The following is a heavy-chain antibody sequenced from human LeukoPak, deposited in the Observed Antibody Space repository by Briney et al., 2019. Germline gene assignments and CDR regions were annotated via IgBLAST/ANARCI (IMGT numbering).Heavy chain of an antibody. V-gene: IGHV4-59*01. CDR3: TRGYSSSWYYFDY. Sequence: KSSETLSLTCTVSGGSISSYYWSWIRQPPGKGLEWIGYIYYSGGTNYNPSLKSRVTISVDTSKNQFSLKLSSVTAADTAVYYCTRGYSSSWYYFDYWGQGTLVTVSS. CDR2: IYYSGGT. CDR1: GGSISSYY. D-gene: IGHD6-13*01. J-gene: IGHJ4*02.